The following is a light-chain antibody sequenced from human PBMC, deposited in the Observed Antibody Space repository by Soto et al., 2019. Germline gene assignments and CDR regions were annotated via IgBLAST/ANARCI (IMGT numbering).Light chain of an antibody. CDR1: EYIGTW. Sequence: DIQMTQSPSSVSASVGDTVTITCRASEYIGTWLAWYQQKPGKAPNRLISAASSLQSGVPTRFSGSGSGTDFTLTISILQPEDFATFFCQQGASFPLAFGGGTKVEIK. CDR3: QQGASFPLA. V-gene: IGKV1-12*01. CDR2: AAS. J-gene: IGKJ4*01.